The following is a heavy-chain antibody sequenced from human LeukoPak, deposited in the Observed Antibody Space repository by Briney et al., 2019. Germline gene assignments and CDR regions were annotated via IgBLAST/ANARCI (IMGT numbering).Heavy chain of an antibody. CDR1: GFTFSSYA. V-gene: IGHV3-23*01. Sequence: GGSLRLSCAASGFTFSSYAMSWVRQAPGKGREWVSAITGSGGSTYYADSVKGRFTISRDNSKNTLYLQMNSLRAEDTAVYYCAKDRLAYSYAQPFDYWGQGTLVTVSS. CDR2: ITGSGGST. D-gene: IGHD3-16*01. J-gene: IGHJ4*02. CDR3: AKDRLAYSYAQPFDY.